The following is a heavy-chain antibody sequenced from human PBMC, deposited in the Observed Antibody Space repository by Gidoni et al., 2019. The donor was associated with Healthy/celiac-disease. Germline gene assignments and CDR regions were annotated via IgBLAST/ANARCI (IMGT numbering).Heavy chain of an antibody. D-gene: IGHD3-3*01. V-gene: IGHV4-34*01. J-gene: IGHJ4*02. CDR3: ARSTFFYDFWSGYYTRGGSHYDY. CDR2: INHSGST. Sequence: QVQLQQWGAGLLKPSETLSLTCAVYGGSFSGYYWSWIRQPPGKGLEWIGEINHSGSTNYNPFLKSRVTISVDTSKNQFSLKLSSVTAADTAVYYCARSTFFYDFWSGYYTRGGSHYDYWGQGTLVTVSS. CDR1: GGSFSGYY.